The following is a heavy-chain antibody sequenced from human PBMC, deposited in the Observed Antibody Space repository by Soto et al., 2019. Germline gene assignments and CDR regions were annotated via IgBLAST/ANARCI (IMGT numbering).Heavy chain of an antibody. Sequence: QVQLVESGGGVVQPGRSLRLSCAASGFTFSSYGMHWVRQAPGKGLEWVAVISYDGSNKYYADSVKGRFTISRDNSKNTLYLQMNSLRAEDTAVYYCAKGEEGYCTNGVCFFRPSPYGMDVWGQGTTVTVSS. J-gene: IGHJ6*02. D-gene: IGHD2-8*01. CDR2: ISYDGSNK. CDR1: GFTFSSYG. CDR3: AKGEEGYCTNGVCFFRPSPYGMDV. V-gene: IGHV3-30*18.